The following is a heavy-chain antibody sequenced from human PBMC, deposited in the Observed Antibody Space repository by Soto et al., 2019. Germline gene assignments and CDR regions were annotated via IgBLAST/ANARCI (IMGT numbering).Heavy chain of an antibody. Sequence: TLSLTCTVSGGSISSGGYCWSWIRQHPGKGLEWIGYIYYSGSTYYNPSLKSRVTISVDTSKNQFSLKLSSVTAADTAVYYCAWDQLIPAAITPSKNYYYYGMHVLGQWTTVS. V-gene: IGHV4-31*03. J-gene: IGHJ6*02. D-gene: IGHD2-2*01. CDR3: AWDQLIPAAITPSKNYYYYGMHV. CDR1: GGSISSGGYC. CDR2: IYYSGST.